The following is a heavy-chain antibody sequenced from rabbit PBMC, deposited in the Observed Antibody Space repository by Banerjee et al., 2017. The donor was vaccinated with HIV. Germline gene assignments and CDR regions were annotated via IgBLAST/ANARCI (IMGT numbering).Heavy chain of an antibody. D-gene: IGHD2-1*01. CDR1: GFSFSSGYG. V-gene: IGHV1S45*01. J-gene: IGHJ4*01. CDR2: VYAGSSGIT. CDR3: VRSSIATMTMVITAGSSYPYYFNL. Sequence: QLQLEESGGGLVKPGGTLTLTCKASGFSFSSGYGMCWVRQAPGKGLEWIACVYAGSSGITYYANWTKGRFTISKTSSTTVTLQMTSLTAADTATYFCVRSSIATMTMVITAGSSYPYYFNLWGPGTL.